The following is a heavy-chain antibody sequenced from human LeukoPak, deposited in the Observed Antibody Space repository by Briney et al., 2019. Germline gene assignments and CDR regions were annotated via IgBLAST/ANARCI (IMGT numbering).Heavy chain of an antibody. Sequence: GGSLRLSCAVSGITLSNYGMSWVRQAPGKGLEWVAGISDGGGSRNYADSVKGRFTISRDNPKNTLYLQMNSLRAEDTAVYFCAKRGVVIRAVIIVGFHKEAYYFDYWGQGTLVTVSS. CDR3: AKRGVVIRAVIIVGFHKEAYYFDY. CDR2: ISDGGGSR. D-gene: IGHD3-10*01. V-gene: IGHV3-23*01. J-gene: IGHJ4*02. CDR1: GITLSNYG.